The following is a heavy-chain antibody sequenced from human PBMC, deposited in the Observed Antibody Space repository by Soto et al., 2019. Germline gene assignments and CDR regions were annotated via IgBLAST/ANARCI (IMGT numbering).Heavy chain of an antibody. CDR3: ARGISDGYDLGYYGMDV. CDR2: IIPIFGTA. D-gene: IGHD5-12*01. V-gene: IGHV1-69*13. Sequence: SVKVSCKASGGTFSSYAISWVRQAPGQGLEWMGGIIPIFGTANYAQKFQGRVTITADESTSTAYMELSSLRSEDTAVYYCARGISDGYDLGYYGMDVWGQGTTVTVSS. J-gene: IGHJ6*02. CDR1: GGTFSSYA.